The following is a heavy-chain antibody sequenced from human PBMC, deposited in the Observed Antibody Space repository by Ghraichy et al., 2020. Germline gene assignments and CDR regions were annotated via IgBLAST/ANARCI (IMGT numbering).Heavy chain of an antibody. CDR1: GGSISSGGYY. V-gene: IGHV4-31*03. CDR3: ARVVTMVRGVIIFGGTNEGRGNWFDP. Sequence: SETLSLTCTVSGGSISSGGYYWSWIRQHPGKGLEWIGYIYYSGSTYYNPSLKSRVTISVDTSKNQFSLKLSSVTAADTAVYYCARVVTMVRGVIIFGGTNEGRGNWFDPWGQGTLVTVSS. J-gene: IGHJ5*02. CDR2: IYYSGST. D-gene: IGHD3-10*01.